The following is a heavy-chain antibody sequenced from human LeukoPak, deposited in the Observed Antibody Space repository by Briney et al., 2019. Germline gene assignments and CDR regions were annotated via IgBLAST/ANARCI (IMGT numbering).Heavy chain of an antibody. Sequence: SVKVSCKASGGTFSNYAISWVRQAPGQGLEWMGRNIPILGITNYAQKFQGRVTITADKSTSTAYMELSSLRSEDTAVYYCAARPGDYYDSSGYYYNWFDPWGQGTLVTVSS. CDR2: NIPILGIT. CDR3: AARPGDYYDSSGYYYNWFDP. J-gene: IGHJ5*02. CDR1: GGTFSNYA. V-gene: IGHV1-69*04. D-gene: IGHD3-22*01.